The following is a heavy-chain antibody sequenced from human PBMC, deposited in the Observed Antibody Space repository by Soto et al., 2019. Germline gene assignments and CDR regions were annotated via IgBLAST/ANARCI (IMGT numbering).Heavy chain of an antibody. CDR3: AHSRLYYDYVWGSYRFDY. Sequence: QITLKESGPTLVKPTQTLTLTCTFSGFSLSTSGVGVGWIRQPPGKALEWLALIYWNDDKRYSPSLKSRLTIPKDTSKNQVVLTMTNMDPVDTATYYCAHSRLYYDYVWGSYRFDYWGQGTLVTVSS. CDR1: GFSLSTSGVG. D-gene: IGHD3-16*02. J-gene: IGHJ4*02. V-gene: IGHV2-5*01. CDR2: IYWNDDK.